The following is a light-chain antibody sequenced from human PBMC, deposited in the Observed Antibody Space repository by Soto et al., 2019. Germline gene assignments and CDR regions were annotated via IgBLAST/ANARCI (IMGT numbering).Light chain of an antibody. CDR3: QQDSTWPIT. CDR1: HGVSSY. CDR2: GAS. V-gene: IGKV3-15*01. J-gene: IGKJ4*01. Sequence: EMGMTMLPVTGSVAARERVTFPCIACHGVSSYLSWFQHRPGQSPRLLISGASTRASGIPARFSGSGSGTDFTLTISSLQSEDVAVYYCQQDSTWPITFGRGTKVDI.